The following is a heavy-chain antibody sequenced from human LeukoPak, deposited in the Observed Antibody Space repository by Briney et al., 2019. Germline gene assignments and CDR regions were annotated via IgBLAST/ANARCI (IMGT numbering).Heavy chain of an antibody. CDR3: VISSGWKGGYYFDF. V-gene: IGHV3-48*03. D-gene: IGHD6-19*01. J-gene: IGHJ4*02. Sequence: PGGSLRLSCAASGFTFSSYEMNWVRQAPGKGLEWVSYISGSSSTIYYADSVKGRFTISRDNAKNSLYLQMNSLRAEDTGVYYCVISSGWKGGYYFDFWGQGTLVTVPA. CDR2: ISGSSSTI. CDR1: GFTFSSYE.